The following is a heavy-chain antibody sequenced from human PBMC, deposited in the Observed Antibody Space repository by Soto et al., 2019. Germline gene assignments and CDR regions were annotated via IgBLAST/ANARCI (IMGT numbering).Heavy chain of an antibody. CDR3: AREFPYYVSSDSYLEF. Sequence: SETLSLTCDVSGDSFSGYFCNWLRQPPGKGLEWIGEISQVGRARYNPSLETRITISVDTSKTQFSLNLTSVTDADTAVYYCAREFPYYVSSDSYLEFLVKGSLVTVS. CDR1: GDSFSGYF. CDR2: ISQVGRA. J-gene: IGHJ4*02. V-gene: IGHV4-34*01. D-gene: IGHD3-10*02.